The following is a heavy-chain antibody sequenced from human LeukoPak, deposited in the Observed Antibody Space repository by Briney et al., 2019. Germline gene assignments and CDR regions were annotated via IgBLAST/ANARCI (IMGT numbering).Heavy chain of an antibody. J-gene: IGHJ2*01. Sequence: PGGSLRLSCAASGFTFSSYSMHWVRQAPGKGLEWVAVISYDGSNKYYADSVKGRFTISRDNSKNTLYLQMNSLRAEDTAVYYCARPVGVVVIFDAFDIWGRGTLVTVSS. CDR3: ARPVGVVVIFDAFDI. CDR1: GFTFSSYS. D-gene: IGHD2-15*01. CDR2: ISYDGSNK. V-gene: IGHV3-30*04.